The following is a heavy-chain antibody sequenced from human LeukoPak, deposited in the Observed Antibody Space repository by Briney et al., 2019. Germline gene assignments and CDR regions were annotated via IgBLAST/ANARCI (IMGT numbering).Heavy chain of an antibody. CDR1: GGSFSGYY. Sequence: SETLSLTCAVYGGSFSGYYWSWIRQPPGKGLEWIGEINHSGSTNYNPSLKSRVTISVDTSKNQFSLKLSSVTAADTAVYYCARGRLAEPGNRFDPWGQGTLVTVSS. J-gene: IGHJ5*02. CDR2: INHSGST. D-gene: IGHD6-13*01. CDR3: ARGRLAEPGNRFDP. V-gene: IGHV4-34*01.